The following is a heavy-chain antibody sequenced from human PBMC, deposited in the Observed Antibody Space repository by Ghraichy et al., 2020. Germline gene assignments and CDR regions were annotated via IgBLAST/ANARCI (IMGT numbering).Heavy chain of an antibody. Sequence: GGSLRLSCAASGFTFSSYWMNWVRQAPGKGLEWVANINQDGSEKYHVDSVEGRFTISRDNAKNALYLQMTSLRAEDTAVYYCARDGEAAGVYFDQWGRGTLVTVS. CDR1: GFTFSSYW. CDR3: ARDGEAAGVYFDQ. CDR2: INQDGSEK. J-gene: IGHJ4*02. V-gene: IGHV3-7*03. D-gene: IGHD3-10*01.